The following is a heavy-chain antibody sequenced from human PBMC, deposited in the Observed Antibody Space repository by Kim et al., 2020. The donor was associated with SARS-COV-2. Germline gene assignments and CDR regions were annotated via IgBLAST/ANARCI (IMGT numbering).Heavy chain of an antibody. CDR3: ARESRSSWPGVFDY. CDR2: IYYSGST. V-gene: IGHV4-31*03. Sequence: SETLSLTCTVSGGSISSGGYYCSWIRQHPGKGLEWIGYIYYSGSTYYNPSLKSRVTISVDTSKNQFSLKLSSVTAADTAVYYCARESRSSWPGVFDYWGQGTLVTVSS. CDR1: GGSISSGGYY. J-gene: IGHJ4*02. D-gene: IGHD6-13*01.